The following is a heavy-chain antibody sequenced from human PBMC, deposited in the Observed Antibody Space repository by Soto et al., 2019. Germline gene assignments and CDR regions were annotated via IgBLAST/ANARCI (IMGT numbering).Heavy chain of an antibody. CDR2: INPNSGGT. V-gene: IGHV1-2*04. J-gene: IGHJ6*02. CDR1: GYTFTGYY. CDR3: ARWSTITNGMDV. Sequence: XSVKVSCKASGYTFTGYYMHWVRQAPGQGLEWMGWINPNSGGTNYAQKFQGWVTMTRDTSISTAYMELSRLRSDDTAVYYCARWSTITNGMDVWGQGTTVTVSS. D-gene: IGHD5-12*01.